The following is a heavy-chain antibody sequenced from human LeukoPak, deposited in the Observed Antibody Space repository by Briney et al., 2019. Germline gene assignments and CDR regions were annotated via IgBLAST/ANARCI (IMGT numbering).Heavy chain of an antibody. Sequence: GESLQISCKGSGYSSTSYWIGGVRQLPGKGLEWMGIIYPGDSDTRYSPSFQGQVTISADKSISTAYLQWSSLKASDTAMYYCARRYDSTPLFDYWGQGTLVTVSS. CDR2: IYPGDSDT. CDR3: ARRYDSTPLFDY. V-gene: IGHV5-51*01. CDR1: GYSSTSYW. J-gene: IGHJ4*02. D-gene: IGHD3-22*01.